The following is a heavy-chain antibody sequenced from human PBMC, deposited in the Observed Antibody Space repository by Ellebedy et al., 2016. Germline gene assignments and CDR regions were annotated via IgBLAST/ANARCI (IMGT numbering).Heavy chain of an antibody. CDR2: IWYDGSNK. CDR1: GFTFSNYG. Sequence: GESLKISXAASGFTFSNYGMHWVRQPPGKGLEWVAVIWYDGSNKYYEASVKGRFTVSRDNTRNSVYLQMDSLTVEDTAVYYCARDGREWSRDLWGQGTLVTVSS. CDR3: ARDGREWSRDL. V-gene: IGHV3-33*01. J-gene: IGHJ4*02. D-gene: IGHD2-8*01.